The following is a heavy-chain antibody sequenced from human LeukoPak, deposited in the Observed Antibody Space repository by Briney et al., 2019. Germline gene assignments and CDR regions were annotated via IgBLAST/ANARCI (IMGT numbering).Heavy chain of an antibody. D-gene: IGHD3-22*01. V-gene: IGHV3-23*01. J-gene: IGHJ4*02. CDR2: ISGSGAST. Sequence: GASLRLSCAASGFIFRSYAMSWVRQAPGKGLEWGSGISGSGASTYYADSVKGRFTISRDNSKNTLYLQMKTLRAEDTAVYYCAKAAVVIPDYWGQGTLVTVSS. CDR3: AKAAVVIPDY. CDR1: GFIFRSYA.